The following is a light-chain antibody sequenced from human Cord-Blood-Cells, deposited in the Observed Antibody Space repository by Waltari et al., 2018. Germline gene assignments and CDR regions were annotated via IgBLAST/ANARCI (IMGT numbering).Light chain of an antibody. CDR1: QSVSSY. J-gene: IGKJ2*02. V-gene: IGKV3-11*01. CDR2: DAS. CDR3: QQRSNWPWT. Sequence: EIVLTQSPATLSLSPGERATLSCRASQSVSSYLAWYQQKPGQAPGLLIYDASNRATGIPARFSGSGSGTDFTLTISSLEPEDFAVYYCQQRSNWPWTFGQGTKLEIK.